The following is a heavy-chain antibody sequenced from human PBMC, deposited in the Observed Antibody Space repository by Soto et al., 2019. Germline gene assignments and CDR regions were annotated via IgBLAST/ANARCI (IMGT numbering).Heavy chain of an antibody. V-gene: IGHV3-30*18. D-gene: IGHD2-15*01. CDR2: ISYDGRNE. CDR1: GFAFSSRG. Sequence: GGSLRLSCRASGFAFSSRGVHWVRQAPGKGLEWVALISYDGRNEKYAESLKGRFTISRDNSESTLYLQMNGLRPDDAAVYYCVKDFGSGYLQVGADLWGQGTQVTVS. J-gene: IGHJ5*02. CDR3: VKDFGSGYLQVGADL.